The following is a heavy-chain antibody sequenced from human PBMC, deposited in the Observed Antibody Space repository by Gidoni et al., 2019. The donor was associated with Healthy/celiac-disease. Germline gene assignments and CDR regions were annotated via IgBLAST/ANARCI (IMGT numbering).Heavy chain of an antibody. D-gene: IGHD3-10*01. CDR1: GGSISSSNW. V-gene: IGHV4-4*02. J-gene: IGHJ6*02. Sequence: QVQLQESGPGLVKPSGTLSLTCAVSGGSISSSNWWSWVRQPPGKGLEWIGEIYHSGSTNYNPSLKSRVTISVDKSKNQFSLKLSSVTAADTAVYYCARDNRGVITNYYYYYGMDVWGQGTTVTVSS. CDR2: IYHSGST. CDR3: ARDNRGVITNYYYYYGMDV.